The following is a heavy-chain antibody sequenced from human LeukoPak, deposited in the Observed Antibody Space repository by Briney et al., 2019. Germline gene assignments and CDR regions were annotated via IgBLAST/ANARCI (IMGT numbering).Heavy chain of an antibody. CDR1: GYTLSSYY. CDR3: ASGGHIRVYDSNPYYGHY. V-gene: IGHV1-46*01. D-gene: IGHD3-22*01. J-gene: IGHJ4*02. CDR2: INPSRGST. Sequence: GASVKVSCKASGYTLSSYYMFWVRQAPGQGLEWMGIINPSRGSTSYAQRFQGRVTMTRDMSTSTVYMDLSSLRFEDTAFYYCASGGHIRVYDSNPYYGHYWGQGTLVTVSS.